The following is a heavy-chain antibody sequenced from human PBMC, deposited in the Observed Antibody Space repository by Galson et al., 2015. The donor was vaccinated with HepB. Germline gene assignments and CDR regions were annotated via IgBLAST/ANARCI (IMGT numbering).Heavy chain of an antibody. J-gene: IGHJ3*02. CDR3: AGDLVSGYSSSSAAFDI. V-gene: IGHV1-69*04. CDR2: ISPILGIA. Sequence: SVKVSCKASGCTFSSYAISWVRQAPGQGLEWMGRISPILGIANYAQKFQGRVTITADKSTSTAYMELSSLRSEDTAVYYCAGDLVSGYSSSSAAFDIWGQGTMVTVSS. CDR1: GCTFSSYA. D-gene: IGHD6-6*01.